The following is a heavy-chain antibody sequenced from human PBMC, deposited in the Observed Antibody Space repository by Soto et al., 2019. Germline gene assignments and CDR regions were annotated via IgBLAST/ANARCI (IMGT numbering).Heavy chain of an antibody. CDR3: ARDRSALAPYYYAMDV. V-gene: IGHV4-59*01. Sequence: PSETLSLTCTVSGGSLSNYYWSWIRQPPGRGLEWIGNIYYSGTTNYNPSLRSPVTISIDTSKSQISLRLSSVTAADTAVYYCARDRSALAPYYYAMDVWGQGTTVTAP. D-gene: IGHD5-18*01. CDR2: IYYSGTT. J-gene: IGHJ6*02. CDR1: GGSLSNYY.